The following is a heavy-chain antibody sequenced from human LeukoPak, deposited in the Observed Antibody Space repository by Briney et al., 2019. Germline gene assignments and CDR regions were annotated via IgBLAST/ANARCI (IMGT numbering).Heavy chain of an antibody. CDR2: IRYDGSNK. Sequence: GGSLRLSCAASGFIFSTYGMHWVRQAPGKGLEWVAFIRYDGSNKYYADSVKGRFTISRDSSKNTLYLQVNSLRAEDTAVYYCARLATHGDYWGQGTLVTVSS. CDR3: ARLATHGDY. D-gene: IGHD5-24*01. CDR1: GFIFSTYG. V-gene: IGHV3-30*02. J-gene: IGHJ4*02.